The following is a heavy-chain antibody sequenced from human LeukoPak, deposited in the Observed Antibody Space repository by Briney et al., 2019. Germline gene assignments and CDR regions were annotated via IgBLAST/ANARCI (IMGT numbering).Heavy chain of an antibody. J-gene: IGHJ4*02. CDR1: GGSISSYY. Sequence: SETLSLTCTVSGGSISSYYWSWIRQPPGKGLEWIGYIYYSATTNYNPPLKSRVTISVDTSKSQFSLKLSSVTAADTAVYYCAGGSYQLSLDYWGQGTLVTVSS. CDR3: AGGSYQLSLDY. CDR2: IYYSATT. D-gene: IGHD2-2*01. V-gene: IGHV4-59*01.